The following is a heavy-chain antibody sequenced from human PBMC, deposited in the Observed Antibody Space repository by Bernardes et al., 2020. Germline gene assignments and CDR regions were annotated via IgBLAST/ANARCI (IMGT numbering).Heavy chain of an antibody. CDR1: GFIFNNAW. J-gene: IGHJ4*02. V-gene: IGHV3-15*01. D-gene: IGHD2-15*01. CDR3: STFRRFCSGGSCYSYDH. Sequence: GGSLRLSCAASGFIFNNAWMTWVRQAPGKGLEWVGRIKSKTDGGTTEYATAVKGRFTISRDDSKNTLYLQLNSLKADDTAMYYCSTFRRFCSGGSCYSYDHWGQGTLVTVSS. CDR2: IKSKTDGGTT.